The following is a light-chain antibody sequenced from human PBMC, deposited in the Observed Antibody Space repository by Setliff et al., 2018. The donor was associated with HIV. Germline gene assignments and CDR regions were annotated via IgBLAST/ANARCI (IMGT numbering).Light chain of an antibody. CDR2: EVS. V-gene: IGLV2-14*01. CDR3: SSYTTSSTPYV. CDR1: SSDVGGYNY. Sequence: QSALTQPASVSGSPGQSITISCTGTSSDVGGYNYVSWYQQHPGKAPKLMIYEVSNRPSGVSNRFSGSKSGNTAFLTISGLQAEDEADYYCSSYTTSSTPYVFGTGTKATVL. J-gene: IGLJ1*01.